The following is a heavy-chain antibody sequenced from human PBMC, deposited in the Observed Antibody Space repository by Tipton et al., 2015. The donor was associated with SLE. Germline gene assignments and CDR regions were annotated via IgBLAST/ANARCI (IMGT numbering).Heavy chain of an antibody. Sequence: TLSLTCTVSGGSISSGGYYWSWIRQHPGKGLEWIGYIYYSGSTYYNPSLKSRVTISVDTSKNQFSLKLSSVTAADTAVYYCARAQAAPARTYYMDVWGKGTTVTVSS. J-gene: IGHJ6*03. CDR1: GGSISSGGYY. CDR2: IYYSGST. CDR3: ARAQAAPARTYYMDV. V-gene: IGHV4-31*03. D-gene: IGHD2-15*01.